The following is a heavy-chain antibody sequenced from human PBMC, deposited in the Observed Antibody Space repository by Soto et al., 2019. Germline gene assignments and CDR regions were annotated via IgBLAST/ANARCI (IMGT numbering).Heavy chain of an antibody. CDR3: AKDLQSYGDYDYYCYGMDV. Sequence: QVQLVESGGGEVQPGRSLTISCAASGFTFSTYGMHWVRQTPGKGLEWVAVISYDGTSEFYSDYVKGRFTISRDTFTNTLTLQMNSLRADDTAVYSCAKDLQSYGDYDYYCYGMDVWGLGTRVTVSS. CDR2: ISYDGTSE. D-gene: IGHD4-17*01. CDR1: GFTFSTYG. V-gene: IGHV3-30*18. J-gene: IGHJ6*02.